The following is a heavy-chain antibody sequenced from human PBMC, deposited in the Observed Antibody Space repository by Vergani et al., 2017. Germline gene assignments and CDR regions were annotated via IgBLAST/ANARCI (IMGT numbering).Heavy chain of an antibody. CDR1: GGFFLGYY. V-gene: IGHV4-34*01. D-gene: IGHD7-27*01. Sequence: QVQLQQWGAGLFKPSETLSLTCAVYGGFFLGYYWSWIRQPPGKGLEWIGEINHSGSTNYNPSLKSRVTISVDTSKNQFSLKLSSVTAADTAVYYCARGTQPPWGYYYYYYMDVWGKGTTVTVSS. J-gene: IGHJ6*03. CDR3: ARGTQPPWGYYYYYYMDV. CDR2: INHSGST.